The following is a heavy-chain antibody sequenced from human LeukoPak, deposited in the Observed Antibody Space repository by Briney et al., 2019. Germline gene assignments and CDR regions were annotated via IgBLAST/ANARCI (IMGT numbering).Heavy chain of an antibody. CDR3: ARDDRLVVPADMREGLDAFDI. CDR1: GFTFSDYY. Sequence: GGSLRLSCAASGFTFSDYYMSWIRQAPGKGLEWVSYISSSGSTIYYADSVKGRFTISRDNAKNSLYLQMNSLRAEDTAVYYCARDDRLVVPADMREGLDAFDIWGQGTMVTVSS. D-gene: IGHD2-2*01. V-gene: IGHV3-11*01. CDR2: ISSSGSTI. J-gene: IGHJ3*02.